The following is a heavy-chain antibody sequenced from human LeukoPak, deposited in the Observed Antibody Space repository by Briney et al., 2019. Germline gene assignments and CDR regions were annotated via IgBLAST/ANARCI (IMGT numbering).Heavy chain of an antibody. Sequence: GGSLRLSCAASGFPFDDYAMHWVRQAPGKGLEWVSLISGDGGSTYYADSVKGRFTISRDNSKNSMYLQMNSLRTEDTALDYSAKAVGLLGFGELEYWGQGTLLTVSS. V-gene: IGHV3-43*02. CDR3: AKAVGLLGFGELEY. J-gene: IGHJ4*02. CDR1: GFPFDDYA. CDR2: ISGDGGST. D-gene: IGHD3-10*01.